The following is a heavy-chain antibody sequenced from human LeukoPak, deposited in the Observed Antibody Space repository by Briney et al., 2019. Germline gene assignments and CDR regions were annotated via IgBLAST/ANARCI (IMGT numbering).Heavy chain of an antibody. V-gene: IGHV4-59*01. D-gene: IGHD4-11*01. CDR1: SGSISSYY. CDR2: IYYNGST. J-gene: IGHJ4*02. CDR3: ARAGRYSWNGLIDY. Sequence: SETLSLTCSVSSGSISSYYWSWIRQPPGKGLEWIGYIYYNGSTNYNPSLKSRVTISVDTSKNQFSLKLSSVSAADTAVYYCARAGRYSWNGLIDYWGQGTLVTVSS.